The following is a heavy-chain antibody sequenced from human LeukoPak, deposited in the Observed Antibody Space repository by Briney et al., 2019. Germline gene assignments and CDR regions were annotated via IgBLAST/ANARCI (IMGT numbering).Heavy chain of an antibody. J-gene: IGHJ4*02. CDR2: ISAYNGNT. V-gene: IGHV1-18*01. Sequence: GASVKVSCKASGYTFTSYGISWVRQAPGQGLEWMGWISAYNGNTNYAQKFQGRVTMTEDTSTDTAYMELSSLRSEDTAVYYCATGLRLGELSLRYWGQGTLVTVSS. CDR1: GYTFTSYG. CDR3: ATGLRLGELSLRY. D-gene: IGHD3-16*02.